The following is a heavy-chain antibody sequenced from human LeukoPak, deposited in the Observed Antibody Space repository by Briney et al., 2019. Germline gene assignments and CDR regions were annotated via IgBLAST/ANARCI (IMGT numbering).Heavy chain of an antibody. CDR2: ISSSSSYI. CDR3: ARGSRDGFICSY. J-gene: IGHJ4*02. CDR1: GFTFSSYS. V-gene: IGHV3-21*01. D-gene: IGHD5-24*01. Sequence: PGGSLRLSCAASGFTFSSYSMNWVRQAPGKGLEWVSSISSSSSYIYYADSVKGRFTISRDNAKNSLYLQMNSLRAEDTAVYYCARGSRDGFICSYWGQGTLVTVSS.